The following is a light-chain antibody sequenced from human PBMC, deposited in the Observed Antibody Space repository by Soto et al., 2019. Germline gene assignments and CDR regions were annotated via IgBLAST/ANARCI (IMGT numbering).Light chain of an antibody. CDR2: DVS. V-gene: IGLV2-11*01. J-gene: IGLJ1*01. CDR3: CSYAGRYTYV. Sequence: QSALTQPRSVSGSPGQSVTISCTGTSSDVGGYNYVSWYQQHPGKAPKVMIYDVSKRPSGVPDRFSGSKSGNTASLTISGLQAEDEADYYCCSYAGRYTYVFGTETKLTVL. CDR1: SSDVGGYNY.